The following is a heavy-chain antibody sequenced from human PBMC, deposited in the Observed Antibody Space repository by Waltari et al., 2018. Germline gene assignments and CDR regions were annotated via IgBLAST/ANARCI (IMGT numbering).Heavy chain of an antibody. V-gene: IGHV4-4*02. CDR2: IYHSGST. D-gene: IGHD4-17*01. Sequence: QVQLQESGPGLVKPSGTLSLTCAVSGGSISSSNWWSWVRQPPGKGLEWIGEIYHSGSTTYNPSLKSRVTISVDKSKNQFSLKLSSVTAADTAVYYCARASDYGDYSYYFDYWGQGTLVTVSS. CDR3: ARASDYGDYSYYFDY. J-gene: IGHJ4*02. CDR1: GGSISSSNW.